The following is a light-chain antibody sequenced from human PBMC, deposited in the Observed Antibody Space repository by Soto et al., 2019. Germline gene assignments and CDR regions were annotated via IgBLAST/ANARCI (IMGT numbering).Light chain of an antibody. V-gene: IGLV2-8*01. CDR1: SSDVGGYNY. Sequence: QSALTHPPSASGSPGQSVTISCPGTSSDVGGYNYVSWYQQHPGKVPKLMIYEVNTRPSGVPDRFSGSKSGNTASLTVSGLQAEDEADYYCTSYAGGNHVFGTGTKLTVL. CDR3: TSYAGGNHV. CDR2: EVN. J-gene: IGLJ1*01.